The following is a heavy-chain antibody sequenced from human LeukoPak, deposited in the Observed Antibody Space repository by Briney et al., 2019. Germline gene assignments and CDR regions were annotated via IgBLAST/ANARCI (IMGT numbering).Heavy chain of an antibody. V-gene: IGHV3-23*01. J-gene: IGHJ5*02. CDR1: GFTFSSSG. D-gene: IGHD3-16*01. CDR3: AKLNGPAIITFGGVTWFDP. Sequence: GGSLRLSCVASGFTFSSSGMGWVRQAPGKGLECVSLIVASGGTTDYADPVKGRFTISRDNSRDTLYLQMDGLGAEDTAVYYCAKLNGPAIITFGGVTWFDPWGQGTQVIVSS. CDR2: IVASGGTT.